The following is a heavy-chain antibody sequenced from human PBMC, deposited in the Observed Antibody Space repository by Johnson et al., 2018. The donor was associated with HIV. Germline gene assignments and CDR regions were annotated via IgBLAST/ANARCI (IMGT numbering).Heavy chain of an antibody. J-gene: IGHJ3*02. V-gene: IGHV3-7*01. D-gene: IGHD3-22*01. CDR3: ARAGFWAVGDSSGYHDAFEI. CDR2: IKRDGSER. Sequence: EVKLVESGGGVVQPGRSLRLSCAASGYSLSSSWMNWVRQAPGKGLEWVANIKRDGSERNYVDSVKGRFTISRDDAKNSVHLHLNSLRAEDTAVYYCARAGFWAVGDSSGYHDAFEIWGQGTMVTVSS. CDR1: GYSLSSSW.